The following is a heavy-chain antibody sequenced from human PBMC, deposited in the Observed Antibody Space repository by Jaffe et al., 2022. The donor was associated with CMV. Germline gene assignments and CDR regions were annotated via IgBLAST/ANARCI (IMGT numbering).Heavy chain of an antibody. Sequence: QVQLVQSGAEVKKPGASVKVSCKASGYTFTGYYMHWVRQAPGQGLEWMGWINPNSGGTNYAQKFQGWVTMTRDTSISTAYMELSRLRSDDTAVYYCARDRRGYSSSWTYYYYMDVWGKGTTVTVSS. CDR1: GYTFTGYY. D-gene: IGHD6-13*01. CDR2: INPNSGGT. V-gene: IGHV1-2*04. CDR3: ARDRRGYSSSWTYYYYMDV. J-gene: IGHJ6*03.